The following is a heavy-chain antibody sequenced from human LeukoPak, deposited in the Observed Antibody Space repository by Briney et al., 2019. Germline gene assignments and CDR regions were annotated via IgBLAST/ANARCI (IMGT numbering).Heavy chain of an antibody. CDR1: GGSISSGSYY. CDR3: ARQTQNYDFWSGYFV. CDR2: IYYSGST. D-gene: IGHD3-3*01. J-gene: IGHJ4*02. Sequence: SQTLSLTCTVSGGSISSGSYYWGWIRQPPGKGLEWIGSIYYSGSTYYNPSLKSRVTISVDTSKNQFSLKLSSVTAADTAVYYCARQTQNYDFWSGYFVGGQGTLVTVSS. V-gene: IGHV4-39*01.